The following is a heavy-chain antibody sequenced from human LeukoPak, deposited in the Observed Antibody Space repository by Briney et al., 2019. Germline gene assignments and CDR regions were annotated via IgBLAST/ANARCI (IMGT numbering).Heavy chain of an antibody. D-gene: IGHD2-15*01. CDR2: IYSGGST. J-gene: IGHJ3*02. CDR1: GFTVSSNS. CDR3: ARGGGSRKGAFDI. V-gene: IGHV3-53*01. Sequence: GGSLRLSCAASGFTVSSNSMSWVRQAPGKGLEWVSVIYSGGSTYYADSVKGRFTISRDNSKNTLYLQMNSLRAEDTAVYYCARGGGSRKGAFDIWGQGTMVTVSS.